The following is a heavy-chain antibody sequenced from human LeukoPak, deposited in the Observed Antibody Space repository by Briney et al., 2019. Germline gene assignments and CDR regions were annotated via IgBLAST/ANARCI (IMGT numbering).Heavy chain of an antibody. V-gene: IGHV3-30*02. CDR3: AKGRDSSGWSDAFDI. CDR2: IRYDGSNK. Sequence: PGGSLRLSCAASGFTFSSYGMHWVRQAPGKGLEWVAFIRYDGSNKYYADSVKGRFTISRDNSKNTLYLQMNSLRAEDTAVYYCAKGRDSSGWSDAFDIWGQGTMVTVSS. D-gene: IGHD6-19*01. CDR1: GFTFSSYG. J-gene: IGHJ3*02.